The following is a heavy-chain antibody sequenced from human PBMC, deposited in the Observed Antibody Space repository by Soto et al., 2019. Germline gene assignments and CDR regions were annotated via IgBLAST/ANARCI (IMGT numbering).Heavy chain of an antibody. J-gene: IGHJ5*02. V-gene: IGHV1-69*17. Sequence: QVQLLQSGAEVKKPGSSVKVSCKASGGTFSTTAITWVRQAHGQGLEWMGGIVPIFGIPNYAQKFQGRLAITADQPTNTAYTQLISLRSEDTAVYYCASVSHSAVGWFDPWALGTLVTVSS. CDR2: IVPIFGIP. CDR3: ASVSHSAVGWFDP. D-gene: IGHD2-21*01. CDR1: GGTFSTTA.